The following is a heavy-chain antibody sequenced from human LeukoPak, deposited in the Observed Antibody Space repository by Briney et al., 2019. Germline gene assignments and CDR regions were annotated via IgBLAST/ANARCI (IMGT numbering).Heavy chain of an antibody. J-gene: IGHJ4*02. CDR1: GGSISSYY. CDR3: ARDIRVIGATLYFDY. CDR2: IYYSGST. D-gene: IGHD1-26*01. Sequence: PSETLSLTCTVSGGSISSYYWSWIRQPPGKGLEWIGYIYYSGSTNYNPSLKSRVTISVDTSKNQFSLKLRSVTAADTAVYYCARDIRVIGATLYFDYWGQGILVTVSS. V-gene: IGHV4-59*01.